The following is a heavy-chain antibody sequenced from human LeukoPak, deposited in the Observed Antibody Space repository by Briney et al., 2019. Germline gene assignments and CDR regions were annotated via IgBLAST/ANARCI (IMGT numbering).Heavy chain of an antibody. CDR1: GFPINSYT. V-gene: IGHV3-21*01. CDR3: ARQTTVTTDAWDGFDY. CDR2: ISSSGIYI. J-gene: IGHJ4*02. Sequence: GGSLRLSCAASGFPINSYTMNWVRQAPGKGLEWVSSISSSGIYIYYADSVKGRFTISRDNAKNSLYLQMNSLRAEDTAVYYCARQTTVTTDAWDGFDYWGQGTLVTVSS. D-gene: IGHD4-17*01.